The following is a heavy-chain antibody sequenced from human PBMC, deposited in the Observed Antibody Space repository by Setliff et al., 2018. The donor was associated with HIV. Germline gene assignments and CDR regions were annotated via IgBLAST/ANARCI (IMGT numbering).Heavy chain of an antibody. J-gene: IGHJ5*02. CDR1: GGTFSSYA. CDR3: ASVGEMVEGAPNWFDP. D-gene: IGHD3-10*01. V-gene: IGHV1-69*10. Sequence: SVQVSCKASGGTFSSYAISWVRQAPGQGLEWMGGIIPILGIANYAQKFQGRVTITTDESTSTAYMELSSLRSEDTAVYYCASVGEMVEGAPNWFDPWGQGTLVTVSS. CDR2: IIPILGIA.